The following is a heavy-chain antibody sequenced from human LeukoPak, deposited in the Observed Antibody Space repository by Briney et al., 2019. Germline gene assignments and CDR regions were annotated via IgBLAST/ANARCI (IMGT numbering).Heavy chain of an antibody. D-gene: IGHD2-21*01. CDR3: ARGLCGGDCYDY. J-gene: IGHJ4*02. Sequence: GGSLRLSCVASGFTFSGYDMNWVRQAPGKGLEWVSSISSSSSYMYYADSVKGRFTISRDNAKNSLYLQMNSLRAEDTAVYYCARGLCGGDCYDYWGQGNLVTVSS. CDR1: GFTFSGYD. V-gene: IGHV3-21*01. CDR2: ISSSSSYM.